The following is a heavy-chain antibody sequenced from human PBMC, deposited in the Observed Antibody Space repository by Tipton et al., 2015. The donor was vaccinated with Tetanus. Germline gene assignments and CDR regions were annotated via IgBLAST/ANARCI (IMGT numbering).Heavy chain of an antibody. Sequence: SLRLSCAASGFTFSSYSMNWVRQAPGKGLEWVSSISSSSSYIYYADSVKGRFTISRDNAKNSLYLQMNSLRAEDTAVYCCARDLRNYYDSSGYSDYWGQGTLVTVSS. CDR1: GFTFSSYS. CDR3: ARDLRNYYDSSGYSDY. V-gene: IGHV3-21*01. J-gene: IGHJ4*02. CDR2: ISSSSSYI. D-gene: IGHD3-22*01.